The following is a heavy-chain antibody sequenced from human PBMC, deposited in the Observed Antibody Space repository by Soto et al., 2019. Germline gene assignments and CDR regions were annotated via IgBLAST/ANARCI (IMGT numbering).Heavy chain of an antibody. D-gene: IGHD5-12*01. CDR1: GGTFSSYT. J-gene: IGHJ2*01. CDR2: IIPIFGTA. V-gene: IGHV1-69*12. Sequence: QVQLVQSGAEVKKPGSSVTVSCKASGGTFSSYTISWVRQAPGQGLEWMGGIIPIFGTANYAQKFQGRVTTTADESTSTANMELRSLRSEDTAVYYCARGNHRWLQLWYFDLWGRGTLVTVSS. CDR3: ARGNHRWLQLWYFDL.